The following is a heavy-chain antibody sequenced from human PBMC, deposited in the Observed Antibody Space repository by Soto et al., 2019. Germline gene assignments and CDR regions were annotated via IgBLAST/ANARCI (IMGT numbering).Heavy chain of an antibody. D-gene: IGHD3-10*01. CDR1: GGSISSSNW. J-gene: IGHJ4*02. CDR3: AREKAIVVRGALVY. Sequence: QVQLQESGPGLVKPSGTLSLTCTVSGGSISSSNWWSWVRQAPGKGLEWIGEIYHSGDANYNPSLKSRVTISVDKSKNHFSLKLNSVTAADTAVYYCAREKAIVVRGALVYWGQGTLVTVSS. V-gene: IGHV4-4*02. CDR2: IYHSGDA.